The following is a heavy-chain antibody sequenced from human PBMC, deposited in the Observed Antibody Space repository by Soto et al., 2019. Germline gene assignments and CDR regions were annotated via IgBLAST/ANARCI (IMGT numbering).Heavy chain of an antibody. J-gene: IGHJ3*02. Sequence: QVQLVQSGAEVKNPGSSVKFSCKASGGSFSSFAINWVRQAPGQGLEWMGGSIPLFGTTNYAQKFQGRVTITADKSTGTGYMELNSLRSEDTAVYYCARRGYCSSPTCYRGDFDIWGQGTMVTVSS. V-gene: IGHV1-69*06. CDR1: GGSFSSFA. CDR3: ARRGYCSSPTCYRGDFDI. CDR2: SIPLFGTT. D-gene: IGHD2-2*01.